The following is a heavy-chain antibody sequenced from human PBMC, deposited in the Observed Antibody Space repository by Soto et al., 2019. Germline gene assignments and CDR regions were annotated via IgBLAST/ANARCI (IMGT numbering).Heavy chain of an antibody. Sequence: PSETLSLTCAVYGGSFSGYYWSWIRQPPGKGLEWIGEINHSGSTNYNPSLKSRVTISVDTSKNQFSLKLSSVTAADTAVYYCARGIWSSSSGGIDYWGQG. D-gene: IGHD6-6*01. J-gene: IGHJ4*02. CDR1: GGSFSGYY. CDR3: ARGIWSSSSGGIDY. V-gene: IGHV4-34*01. CDR2: INHSGST.